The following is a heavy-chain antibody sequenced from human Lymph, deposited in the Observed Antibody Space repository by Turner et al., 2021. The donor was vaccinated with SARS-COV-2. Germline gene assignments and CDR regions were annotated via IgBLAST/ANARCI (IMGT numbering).Heavy chain of an antibody. Sequence: QVQLQESGPGLVKPSETLSLTCTGSGGSISSYYWSWIRQPPGKGLEWTGYIYYSGSTNYNPSLKSRVTISVDTSKNQFSLKLTSVTAADTAVYYCARGFDYWGQGTLVTVSP. V-gene: IGHV4-59*01. J-gene: IGHJ4*02. CDR2: IYYSGST. CDR3: ARGFDY. CDR1: GGSISSYY.